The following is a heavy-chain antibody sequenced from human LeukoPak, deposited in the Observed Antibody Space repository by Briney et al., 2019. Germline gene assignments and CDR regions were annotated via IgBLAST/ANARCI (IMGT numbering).Heavy chain of an antibody. CDR2: INSDGSST. J-gene: IGHJ6*02. CDR3: ARGPDLSGYDIDYYYGMDV. D-gene: IGHD5-12*01. V-gene: IGHV3-74*01. CDR1: GFTFSSYW. Sequence: GGSLRLSCAASGFTFSSYWMHWVRQAPGKGLVWVSRINSDGSSTSYADSVKGRFTISRDNAKNTLYLQMNSLRAEDTAVYYCARGPDLSGYDIDYYYGMDVWGQGTTVTVSS.